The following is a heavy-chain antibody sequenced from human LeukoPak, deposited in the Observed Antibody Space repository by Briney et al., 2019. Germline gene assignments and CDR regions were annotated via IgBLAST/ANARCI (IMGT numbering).Heavy chain of an antibody. CDR3: ATGESAPRNDY. CDR1: GFTFSSHW. J-gene: IGHJ4*02. CDR2: IISDGTGR. Sequence: PGGSLRLSCAASGFTFSSHWMHWVRQAPGKGLVRVARIISDGTGRDYADSIKGRFTISRDNAKNMLYLQMNSLRAEDTAVYFCATGESAPRNDYWGQGTLVTVSS. V-gene: IGHV3-74*01. D-gene: IGHD6-25*01.